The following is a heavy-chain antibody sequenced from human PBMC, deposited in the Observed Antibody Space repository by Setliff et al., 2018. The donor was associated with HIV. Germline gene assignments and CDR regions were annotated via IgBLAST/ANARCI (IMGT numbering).Heavy chain of an antibody. CDR3: TTRGTWDYRDYFDY. V-gene: IGHV3-15*01. CDR1: GFTFSNYD. D-gene: IGHD1-26*01. J-gene: IGHJ4*02. Sequence: GGSLRLSCAASGFTFSNYDMSWVRQAPGKGLEWVGRIKTKTDGGTTDYAAPVKGRFTISRDDSKKMLYLQMNSLKTEDTAVYYCTTRGTWDYRDYFDYWGQGTLVTVSS. CDR2: IKTKTDGGTT.